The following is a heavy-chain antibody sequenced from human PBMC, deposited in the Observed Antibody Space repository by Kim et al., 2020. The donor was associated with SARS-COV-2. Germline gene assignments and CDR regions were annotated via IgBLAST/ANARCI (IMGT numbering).Heavy chain of an antibody. J-gene: IGHJ3*02. CDR3: ARLLGRMIVGHFGDAFDI. Sequence: GESLKISCKGSGYSFTSYWIGWVRQMPGKGLEWMGIIYPGDSDTRYSPSFQGQVPIPADKSISTAYLQWSSLKASDTAMYYCARLLGRMIVGHFGDAFDIWGQGTMVTVSS. V-gene: IGHV5-51*01. CDR2: IYPGDSDT. D-gene: IGHD3-22*01. CDR1: GYSFTSYW.